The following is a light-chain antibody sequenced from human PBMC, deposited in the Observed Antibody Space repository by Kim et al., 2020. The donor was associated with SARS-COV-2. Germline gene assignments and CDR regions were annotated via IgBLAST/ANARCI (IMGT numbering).Light chain of an antibody. CDR3: AAWDDSLSGRV. J-gene: IGLJ3*02. Sequence: QSVLTHPPSASATPGQRVTISCSGSSSNIGSNYVYWYQQLPGTAPKLLSYRNNQRPSGVPDRFSGSKSGTSASLAISGLRSVDEADYYCAAWDDSLSGRVFGGGTQLTVL. CDR1: SSNIGSNY. V-gene: IGLV1-47*01. CDR2: RNN.